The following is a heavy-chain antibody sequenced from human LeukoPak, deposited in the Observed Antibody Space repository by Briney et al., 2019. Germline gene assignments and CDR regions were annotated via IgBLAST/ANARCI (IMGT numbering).Heavy chain of an antibody. Sequence: PGGSLRLSCAASGFTFSSYAMSWVRQAPGEGLEWVSAISGSGGSTYYADSVKGRFTISRDNSKNTLYLQMNSLRAEDTAVYYCAKSSKEAAVAGTGDWGQGTLVTVSS. D-gene: IGHD6-19*01. J-gene: IGHJ4*02. V-gene: IGHV3-23*01. CDR1: GFTFSSYA. CDR2: ISGSGGST. CDR3: AKSSKEAAVAGTGD.